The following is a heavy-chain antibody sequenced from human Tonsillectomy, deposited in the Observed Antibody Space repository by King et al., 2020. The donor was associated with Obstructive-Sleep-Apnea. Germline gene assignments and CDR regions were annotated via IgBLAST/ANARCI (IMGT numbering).Heavy chain of an antibody. Sequence: QLQESGPGLVKPSGTLSLTCTVSGDSISSTSSFWGWVRQSPGKGLEWIGNTFFRGDIVYNPSLKSRSTISEDTSQNQLSLTLYSVTAADTAVYYCARLRRSVLGTVGMDVWGQGITVTISS. CDR1: GDSISSTSSF. CDR2: TFFRGDI. D-gene: IGHD1-7*01. J-gene: IGHJ6*02. CDR3: ARLRRSVLGTVGMDV. V-gene: IGHV4-39*01.